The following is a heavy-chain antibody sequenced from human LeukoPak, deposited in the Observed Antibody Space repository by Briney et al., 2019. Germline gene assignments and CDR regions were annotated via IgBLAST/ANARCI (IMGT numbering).Heavy chain of an antibody. D-gene: IGHD1-1*01. CDR2: IYYSGST. V-gene: IGHV4-61*08. CDR1: GYSISSGGYS. CDR3: ATQLGFSYFDAFDI. Sequence: SETLSLTCAVSGYSISSGGYSWSWIRQPPGKGLEWIGYIYYSGSTNYNPSLKSRVTISVDTSKNQFSLKLSSVTAADTAVYYCATQLGFSYFDAFDIWGQGTMVTVSS. J-gene: IGHJ3*02.